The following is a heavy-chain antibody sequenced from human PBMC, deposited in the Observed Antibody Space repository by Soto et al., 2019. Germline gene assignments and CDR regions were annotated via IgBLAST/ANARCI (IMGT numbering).Heavy chain of an antibody. CDR3: ARANGDYTYNWFDP. V-gene: IGHV4-59*01. Sequence: SETLSLTWTVSGGSISSYYWSWIRQPPGKGLEWIGYIYYSGSTNYNPSLKSRVTISVDTSKNQFSLKLSSVTAADTAVYYCARANGDYTYNWFDPWGQGTLVTVSS. J-gene: IGHJ5*02. CDR2: IYYSGST. D-gene: IGHD4-17*01. CDR1: GGSISSYY.